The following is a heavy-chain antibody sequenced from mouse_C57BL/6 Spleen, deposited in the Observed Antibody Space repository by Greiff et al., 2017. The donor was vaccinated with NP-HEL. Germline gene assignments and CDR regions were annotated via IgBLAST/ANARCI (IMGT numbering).Heavy chain of an antibody. D-gene: IGHD2-4*01. CDR2: INPSTGGT. V-gene: IGHV1-42*01. Sequence: EVQGVESGPELVKPGASVKISCKASGYSFTGYYMNWVKQSPEKSLEWIGEINPSTGGTTYNQKFKAKATLTVDKSSSTAYMQLKSLTSEDSAVYYCARGDYDYDVGYFDVWGTGTTVTVSS. CDR3: ARGDYDYDVGYFDV. CDR1: GYSFTGYY. J-gene: IGHJ1*03.